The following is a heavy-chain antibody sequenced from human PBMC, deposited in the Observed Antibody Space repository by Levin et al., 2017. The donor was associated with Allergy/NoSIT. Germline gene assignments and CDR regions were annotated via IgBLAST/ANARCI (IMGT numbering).Heavy chain of an antibody. V-gene: IGHV3-49*04. CDR3: TRDFSVAGTGSIGY. Sequence: PGGSLRLSCTASGFTFGDYAMSWVRQAPGKGLEWVGFIRSKAYGGTTEYAASVKGRFTISRDDSKSIAYLQMNSLKTEDTAVYYCTRDFSVAGTGSIGYWGQGTLVTVSS. J-gene: IGHJ4*02. D-gene: IGHD6-19*01. CDR2: IRSKAYGGTT. CDR1: GFTFGDYA.